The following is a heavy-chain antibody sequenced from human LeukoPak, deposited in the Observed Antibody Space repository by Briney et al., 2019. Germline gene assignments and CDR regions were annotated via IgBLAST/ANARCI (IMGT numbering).Heavy chain of an antibody. CDR2: IYPGDSDT. V-gene: IGHV5-51*01. J-gene: IGHJ4*02. D-gene: IGHD1-26*01. CDR1: GYSFTSYW. CDR3: ATQTHSGSQARGLDYFDY. Sequence: HGESLKISCKGSGYSFTSYWIGWVRQMPGKGLEWMGIIYPGDSDTRYSPSFQGQVTISADKSISTAYLQWSSLKASDTAMYYCATQTHSGSQARGLDYFDYWGQGTLVTVSS.